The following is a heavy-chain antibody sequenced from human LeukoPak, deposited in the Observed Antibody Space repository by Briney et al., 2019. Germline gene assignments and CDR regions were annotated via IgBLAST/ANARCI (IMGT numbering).Heavy chain of an antibody. CDR1: GFTFSSYA. J-gene: IGHJ5*02. CDR3: ARGGYSSGLVNAWFDP. V-gene: IGHV3-30*04. Sequence: GGSLRLSCAASGFTFSSYAMHWVRQAPGKGLEWVAVISCDGSNKYYADSVKGRFTISRDNSKNTLYLQMNSLRAEDTAVYYCARGGYSSGLVNAWFDPWGQGTLVTVSS. CDR2: ISCDGSNK. D-gene: IGHD6-19*01.